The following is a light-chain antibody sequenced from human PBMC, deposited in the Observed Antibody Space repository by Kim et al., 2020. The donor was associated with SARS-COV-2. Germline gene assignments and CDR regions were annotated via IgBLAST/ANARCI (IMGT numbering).Light chain of an antibody. Sequence: SASEGDRVTITGRASRGISTWLAWYQQKPGEAPKLRFYESSNLESGVPSRFGGGGSGTEFTLTISSLQPDDFGTYYGQHYHDYSTFCQRTKVDIK. CDR3: QHYHDYST. CDR2: ESS. V-gene: IGKV1-5*01. J-gene: IGKJ1*01. CDR1: RGISTW.